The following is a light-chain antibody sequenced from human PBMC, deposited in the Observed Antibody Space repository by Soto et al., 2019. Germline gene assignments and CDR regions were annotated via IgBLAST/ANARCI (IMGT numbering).Light chain of an antibody. V-gene: IGLV2-14*03. Sequence: QSALTQPASVSGSPGQSITISCTGTSSDIGYYNYVSWYQQHPGKAPKVIIYEVTNRPSGVSDRFSGSKSGNTASLTISGLQAEDEGDYYCSSYEDSSILMVGGGTKLTVL. CDR1: SSDIGYYNY. CDR3: SSYEDSSILM. CDR2: EVT. J-gene: IGLJ2*01.